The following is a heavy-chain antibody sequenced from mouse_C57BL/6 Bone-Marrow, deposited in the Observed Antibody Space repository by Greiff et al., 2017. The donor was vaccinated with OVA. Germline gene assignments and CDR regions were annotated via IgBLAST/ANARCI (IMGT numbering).Heavy chain of an antibody. V-gene: IGHV7-3*01. CDR2: IRNKANGYTT. Sequence: EVQGVESGGGLVQPGGSLSLSCAASGFTFTDYYMSWVRQPPGKALEWLGFIRNKANGYTTEYSASVKGRFTIYRDNSQSILNPHMNALRAEYSATYYCARSTYVPYYAMDYWGQGTSVTVSA. CDR1: GFTFTDYY. CDR3: ARSTYVPYYAMDY. J-gene: IGHJ4*01.